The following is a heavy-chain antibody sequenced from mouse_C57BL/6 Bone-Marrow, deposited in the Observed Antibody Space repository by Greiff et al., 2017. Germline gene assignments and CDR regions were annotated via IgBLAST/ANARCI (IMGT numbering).Heavy chain of an antibody. V-gene: IGHV1-76*01. CDR2: IYPGSGNT. Sequence: QVQLQQSGAELVRPGASVKLSCKASGYTFTDYYINWVKQRPGQGLEWIARIYPGSGNTYYNEKFKGKATLTAEKSSSTAYMQLSSLTSEDSAVYFCARNLPYYYGSSRDYWGQGTTLTVSS. CDR3: ARNLPYYYGSSRDY. J-gene: IGHJ2*01. D-gene: IGHD1-1*01. CDR1: GYTFTDYY.